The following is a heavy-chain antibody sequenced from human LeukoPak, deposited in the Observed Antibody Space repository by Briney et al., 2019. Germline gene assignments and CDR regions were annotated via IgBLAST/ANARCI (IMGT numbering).Heavy chain of an antibody. CDR2: ISYDGSNK. V-gene: IGHV3-30*18. D-gene: IGHD6-13*01. Sequence: GSLRLSCAASGFTFSSYGMHWVRQAPGKGLEWVAVISYDGSNKYYADSVKGRFTISSDNSKNTLYLQMNSLRAEDTAVYYCAKYSSSWYVDYWGQGTLVTVSS. CDR1: GFTFSSYG. CDR3: AKYSSSWYVDY. J-gene: IGHJ4*02.